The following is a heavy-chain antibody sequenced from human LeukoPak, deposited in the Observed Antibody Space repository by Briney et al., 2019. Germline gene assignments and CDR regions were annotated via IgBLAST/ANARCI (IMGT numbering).Heavy chain of an antibody. CDR1: GYTFTSYG. Sequence: ASVKVSCKASGYTFTSYGISWVRQAPGQGLEWMGGFDPEDGETIYAQKLQGRVTMTEDTSTDTAYMELSSLRSEDTAMYYCATATPIGLTGAFDIWGQGTMVTVSS. J-gene: IGHJ3*02. CDR3: ATATPIGLTGAFDI. D-gene: IGHD3/OR15-3a*01. V-gene: IGHV1-24*01. CDR2: FDPEDGET.